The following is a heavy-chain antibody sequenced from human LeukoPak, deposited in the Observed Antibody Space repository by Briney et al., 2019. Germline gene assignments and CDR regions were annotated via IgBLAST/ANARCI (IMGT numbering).Heavy chain of an antibody. V-gene: IGHV4-59*13. D-gene: IGHD5-24*01. Sequence: PSETLSLTCTVSGGSITSYYWSWIRPSPGKGLECIGYIFYSGGTNYNPSLKSRVTISVDTSKNQFSLKLSSVTAADTAVYFCARGNGYPHFDYWGQGTLVTVSS. CDR3: ARGNGYPHFDY. CDR2: IFYSGGT. J-gene: IGHJ4*02. CDR1: GGSITSYY.